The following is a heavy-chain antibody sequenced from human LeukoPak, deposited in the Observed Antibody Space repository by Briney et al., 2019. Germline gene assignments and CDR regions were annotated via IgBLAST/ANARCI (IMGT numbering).Heavy chain of an antibody. CDR2: ISYDGSNK. CDR1: GFTFSSYG. CDR3: ARDERVGNYYYMDV. J-gene: IGHJ6*03. Sequence: GGSLRLSCAASGFTFSSYGMHWVRQAPGKGLEWVAVISYDGSNKYYADSVKGRFTISRDNSKNTLYLQMNSLRAEDTAVYYCARDERVGNYYYMDVWGKGTTVTVSS. D-gene: IGHD7-27*01. V-gene: IGHV3-30*05.